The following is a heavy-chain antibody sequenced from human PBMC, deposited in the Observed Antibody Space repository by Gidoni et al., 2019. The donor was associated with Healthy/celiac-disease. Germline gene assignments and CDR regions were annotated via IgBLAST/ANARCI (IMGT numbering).Heavy chain of an antibody. CDR3: AKEGRDYGDYLDY. CDR1: GVTSRSYG. CDR2: LSYDGINK. V-gene: IGHV3-30*18. Sequence: QVQLVESGGGGVQPGRARRPAGAASGVTSRSYGMHWVRQAPGKGLDLLAVLSYDGINKYYAASLQGRFTISRDNSKNTLYLQMNSLRAEDTAVYYCAKEGRDYGDYLDYWGQGTLVTVSS. D-gene: IGHD4-17*01. J-gene: IGHJ4*02.